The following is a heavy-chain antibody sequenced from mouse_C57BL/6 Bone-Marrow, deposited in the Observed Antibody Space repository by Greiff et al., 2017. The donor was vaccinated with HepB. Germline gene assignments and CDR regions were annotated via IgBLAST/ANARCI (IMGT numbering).Heavy chain of an antibody. D-gene: IGHD1-1*01. CDR3: ARSDWRITTVY. V-gene: IGHV1-64*01. Sequence: QVQLQQPGAELVKPGASVKLSCKASGYTFTSYWMPWVKQRPGQGLEWIGMIHPNSGSTNYNEKFKSKATLTVDKSSSTAYMQLSSLTSEDSAVYYCARSDWRITTVYWGQGTTLTVSS. CDR1: GYTFTSYW. J-gene: IGHJ2*01. CDR2: IHPNSGST.